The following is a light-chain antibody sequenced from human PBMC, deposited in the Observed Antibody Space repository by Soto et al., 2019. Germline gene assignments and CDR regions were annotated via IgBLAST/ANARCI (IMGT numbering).Light chain of an antibody. CDR3: QQRSNWPPLT. CDR2: DAS. Sequence: EIVLTQSPATLSLSPGERATLFCRASQSVTSYLAWYQQRPGQAPRLLIYDASNRASGIPARFSGSGSGTDFTPTISSLEPEDFAVYYCQQRSNWPPLTFGQGTKVEIK. V-gene: IGKV3-11*01. CDR1: QSVTSY. J-gene: IGKJ1*01.